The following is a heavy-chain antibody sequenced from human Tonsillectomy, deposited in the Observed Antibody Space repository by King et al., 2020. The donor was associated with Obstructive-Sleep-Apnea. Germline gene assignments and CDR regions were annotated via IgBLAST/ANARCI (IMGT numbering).Heavy chain of an antibody. Sequence: TLKESGPTLVKPTQTLTLTCTFSGFSLSTSGVGVGWIRQPPGKALEWLALIYWDDDKRYSPSLKSRLTITKDTSKNQVVLTMTNMDPVDTATYYCAHSRRVSSGYYGRYYYYYGMDVWGQGTTVTVSS. CDR2: IYWDDDK. J-gene: IGHJ6*02. CDR1: GFSLSTSGVG. D-gene: IGHD3-22*01. V-gene: IGHV2-5*02. CDR3: AHSRRVSSGYYGRYYYYYGMDV.